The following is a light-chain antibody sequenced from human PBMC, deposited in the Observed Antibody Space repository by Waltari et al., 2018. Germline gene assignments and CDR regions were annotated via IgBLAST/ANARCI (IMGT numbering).Light chain of an antibody. V-gene: IGKV1-39*01. CDR3: QQTYSTPD. CDR1: QNIATC. Sequence: IQMTQSPSSLSASIGDRVTITCRDSQNIATCLNLYQHKPGKAPNLLISGLSSLQRGVPSRCSATGSGTGFTLPISSLQPEDVATYYCQQTYSTPDFGPGTKVEIK. J-gene: IGKJ3*01. CDR2: GLS.